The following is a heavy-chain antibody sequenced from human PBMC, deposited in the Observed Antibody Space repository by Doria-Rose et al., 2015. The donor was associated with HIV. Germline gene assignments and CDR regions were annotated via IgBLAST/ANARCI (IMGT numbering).Heavy chain of an antibody. J-gene: IGHJ4*02. CDR1: GVSLSSPGMG. CDR3: ARIKSSRWYHKYYFDF. V-gene: IGHV2-26*01. Sequence: VTLKESGPVLVKPTETLTLTCTVSGVSLSSPGMGVSWIRQPPGKALERLANIFSDDERSYKTSLKSRLTISRGTSKRQVVLTMTDMDPVDTATYYCARIKSSRWYHKYYFDFWGQGTLVIVSA. CDR2: IFSDDER. D-gene: IGHD6-13*01.